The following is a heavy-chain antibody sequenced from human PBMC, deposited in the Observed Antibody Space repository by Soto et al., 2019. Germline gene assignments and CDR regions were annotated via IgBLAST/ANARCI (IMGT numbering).Heavy chain of an antibody. CDR2: IYYSGST. J-gene: IGHJ6*02. V-gene: IGHV4-39*07. D-gene: IGHD3-3*01. CDR1: GGSISSSSYY. CDR3: ARDHLPYDFWSGYYTPRGMDV. Sequence: PSETLSLTCTVSGGSISSSSYYWGWIRQPPGKGLEWIGSIYYSGSTYYNPSLKSRVTISVDTSKNQFSLKLSSVTAADTAVYYCARDHLPYDFWSGYYTPRGMDVWGQGTTVTVSS.